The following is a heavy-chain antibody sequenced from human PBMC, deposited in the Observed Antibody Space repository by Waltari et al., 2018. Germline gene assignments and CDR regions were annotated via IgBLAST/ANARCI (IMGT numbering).Heavy chain of an antibody. J-gene: IGHJ4*02. V-gene: IGHV1-69*01. D-gene: IGHD2-8*01. CDR1: GGTFSSYA. CDR3: ARDGAGYCTNGVCLNFDY. CDR2: TIPIFGTA. Sequence: QVQLVQSGAEVKKPGSSVKVSCKASGGTFSSYAISWVRQAPGQGLEWMGGTIPIFGTANDAQKFQGRVTITADESTSTAYMELSSLRSEDTAVYYCARDGAGYCTNGVCLNFDYWGQGTLVTVSS.